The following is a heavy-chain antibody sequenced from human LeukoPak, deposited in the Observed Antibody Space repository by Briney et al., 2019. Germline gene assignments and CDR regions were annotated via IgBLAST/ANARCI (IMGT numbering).Heavy chain of an antibody. V-gene: IGHV3-11*04. J-gene: IGHJ4*02. CDR1: GFTFRDYY. D-gene: IGHD5-18*01. CDR2: ISSSGSTI. Sequence: PGGPLRLSCAASGFTFRDYYMSWIRQAPGKGLEWVSYISSSGSTIYYADSVKGRFTISRDNAKNSLYLQMNSLRAEDTAVYYCASGDTSMVWDYWGQGTLVTVSS. CDR3: ASGDTSMVWDY.